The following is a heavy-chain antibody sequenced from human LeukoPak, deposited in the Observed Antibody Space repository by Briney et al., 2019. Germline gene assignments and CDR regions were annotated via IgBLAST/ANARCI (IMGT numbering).Heavy chain of an antibody. V-gene: IGHV1-69*05. D-gene: IGHD6-13*01. CDR2: IIPNCGTA. Sequence: SVKVSCKASGGTFSSYAISWVRQAPGQGLEWMGWIIPNCGTANYAQKFQGRVTITTDASTSTAYMELSSLRSEDPAVYYCRKEQGLTSRWWRWGQGTLVSDCS. CDR3: RKEQGLTSRWWR. CDR1: GGTFSSYA. J-gene: IGHJ4*02.